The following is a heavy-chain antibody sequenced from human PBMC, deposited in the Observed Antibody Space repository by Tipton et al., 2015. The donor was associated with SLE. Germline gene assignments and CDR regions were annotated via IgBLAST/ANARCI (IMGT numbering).Heavy chain of an antibody. D-gene: IGHD2-8*01. Sequence: AGLVKPSETLSLTCAVYGGSFSGYYWSWIRQPPGKGLEWIGEINHSGSTNYNPSLKSRVTISVDTSKNQFSLNLSSVTAADTAVYYCAREGTKGVAFDIWGQGTMVTVSS. V-gene: IGHV4-34*01. J-gene: IGHJ3*02. CDR2: INHSGST. CDR1: GGSFSGYY. CDR3: AREGTKGVAFDI.